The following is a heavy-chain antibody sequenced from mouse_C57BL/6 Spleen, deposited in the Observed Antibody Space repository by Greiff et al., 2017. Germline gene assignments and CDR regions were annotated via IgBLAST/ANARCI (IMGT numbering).Heavy chain of an antibody. V-gene: IGHV3-6*01. D-gene: IGHD2-1*01. J-gene: IGHJ2*01. CDR3: ARDPYGNYDFDY. CDR1: GYSITSGYY. Sequence: DVQLQESGPGLVKPSQSLSLTCSVTGYSITSGYYWNWIRQFPGNKLEWMGYISYDGSNNYNPSLKNRISITRDTSKNQFFLKLNSVTTEDTATYYCARDPYGNYDFDYWGQGTTLTVSS. CDR2: ISYDGSN.